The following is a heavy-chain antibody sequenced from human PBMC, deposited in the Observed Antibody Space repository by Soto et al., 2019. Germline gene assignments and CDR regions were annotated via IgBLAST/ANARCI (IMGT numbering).Heavy chain of an antibody. CDR1: GGTISSYY. CDR3: ASIGGPYYYYGMDV. J-gene: IGHJ6*02. V-gene: IGHV4-59*01. CDR2: IYYSGST. D-gene: IGHD1-26*01. Sequence: SETLSLTCTVSGGTISSYYWSWIRQPPGKGLEWIGYIYYSGSTNCNPSLKSRVTISVDTSKNQFSLKLSSVTAADTAVYYCASIGGPYYYYGMDVWGQGTTVTVSS.